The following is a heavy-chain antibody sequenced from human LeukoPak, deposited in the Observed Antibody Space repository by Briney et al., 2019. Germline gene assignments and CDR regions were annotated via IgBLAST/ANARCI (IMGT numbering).Heavy chain of an antibody. CDR1: GGTFSSYA. V-gene: IGHV1-69*13. J-gene: IGHJ4*02. Sequence: ASVKVSCKASGGTFSSYAISWVRQAPGQGLEWMGGIIPIFGTANYAQKFQGRVTITADESTSTAYMELSSLRSEDTAVYYCASEIAAASPGDYWGQGTLVTVSS. CDR2: IIPIFGTA. CDR3: ASEIAAASPGDY. D-gene: IGHD6-13*01.